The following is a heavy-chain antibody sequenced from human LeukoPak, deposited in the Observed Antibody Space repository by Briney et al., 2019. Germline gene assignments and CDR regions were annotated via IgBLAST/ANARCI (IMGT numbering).Heavy chain of an antibody. V-gene: IGHV4-30-2*01. J-gene: IGHJ3*02. CDR3: ARVGDFWSAILRNDAFDI. Sequence: PSQTLSLTCTVSGGSISSGGYYWSWIRQPPGKGLEWIGYIYHSGSTYYNPSLKSRVTMSVDTSKNQFSLKLSSVTAADTAVYYCARVGDFWSAILRNDAFDIWGQGTMVTVSS. CDR1: GGSISSGGYY. CDR2: IYHSGST. D-gene: IGHD3-3*01.